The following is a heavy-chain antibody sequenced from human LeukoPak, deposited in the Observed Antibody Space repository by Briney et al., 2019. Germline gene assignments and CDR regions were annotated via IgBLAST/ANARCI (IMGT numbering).Heavy chain of an antibody. CDR1: GFTFSSYA. V-gene: IGHV3-30-3*01. CDR3: ARDDEDIVVVPARY. J-gene: IGHJ4*02. Sequence: GGSLRLSCAASGFTFSSYAMHWVRQAPGKGLEWVAVISYDGSNKYYADSVKGRFTISRDNSKNTLYLQMNSLRAEDTAVYYCARDDEDIVVVPARYWGQGTLVTVSS. D-gene: IGHD2-2*01. CDR2: ISYDGSNK.